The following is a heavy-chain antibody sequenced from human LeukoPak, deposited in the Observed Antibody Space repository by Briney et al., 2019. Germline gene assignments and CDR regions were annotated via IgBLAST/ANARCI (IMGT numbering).Heavy chain of an antibody. CDR2: ISASTGHT. CDR1: GYTFTNFG. CDR3: ARAGSGSYRDY. V-gene: IGHV1-18*01. J-gene: IGHJ4*02. Sequence: ASVKVSCKASGYTFTNFGITWVRQAPGQGLEWLGWISASTGHTNYAQKFQGRVSMTRDTSTNTAYMELRNLRSDDTAVYYCARAGSGSYRDYWGQGTLVTVSS. D-gene: IGHD1-26*01.